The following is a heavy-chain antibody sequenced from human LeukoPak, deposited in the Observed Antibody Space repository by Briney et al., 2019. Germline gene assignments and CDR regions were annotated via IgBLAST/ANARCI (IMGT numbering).Heavy chain of an antibody. CDR3: ARDVNYYDSSGQNYYYYGMDV. J-gene: IGHJ6*02. CDR2: ISSSSSYI. V-gene: IGHV3-21*01. CDR1: GFTVSSNY. D-gene: IGHD3-22*01. Sequence: PGGSLRLSCAASGFTVSSNYMSWVRQAPGKGLEWVSSISSSSSYIYYADSVKGRFTISRDNAKNSLYLQMNSLRAEDTAVYYCARDVNYYDSSGQNYYYYGMDVWGQGTTVTVSS.